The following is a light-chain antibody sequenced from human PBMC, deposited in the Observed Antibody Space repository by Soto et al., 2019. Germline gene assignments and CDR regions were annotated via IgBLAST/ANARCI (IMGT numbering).Light chain of an antibody. CDR1: SSDVGAYHA. J-gene: IGLJ2*01. CDR3: CAFTHTGTVI. CDR2: DVS. Sequence: QSALTQPASVSGSPGQSFTIPCTGSSSDVGAYHAVSWYQQHPGKAPKLIIFDVSNRPSGVSNRFSDSKSGNTASLTISGLQAEADDDYYFCAFTHTGTVIFGGGTKVTVL. V-gene: IGLV2-14*03.